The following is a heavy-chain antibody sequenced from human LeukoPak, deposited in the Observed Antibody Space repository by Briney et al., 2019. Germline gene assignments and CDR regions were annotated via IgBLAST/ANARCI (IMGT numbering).Heavy chain of an antibody. CDR2: ISYDGANK. Sequence: PGGSLRLSCAASGFTFSGYGMHWVRQAPGKGLEWVAVISYDGANKYYADSVRGRFTISRDNSKNTMYLQMNSLRAEDTAVYYCAKAPVELYYYDSSYYFDYWGQGTLVTVSS. D-gene: IGHD3-22*01. J-gene: IGHJ4*02. CDR1: GFTFSGYG. V-gene: IGHV3-30*18. CDR3: AKAPVELYYYDSSYYFDY.